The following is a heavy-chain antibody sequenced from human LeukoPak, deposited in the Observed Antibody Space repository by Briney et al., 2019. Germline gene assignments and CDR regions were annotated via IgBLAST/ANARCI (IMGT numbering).Heavy chain of an antibody. D-gene: IGHD1-26*01. CDR3: ARGQYSGSNPLHWSDP. V-gene: IGHV4-59*01. J-gene: IGHJ5*02. CDR1: GGSITYYY. Sequence: PSETLSLTCTVSGGSITYYYWNCIRQPPGKGLEWIGYIYYSGSANYNPSPKSRVTILVDTAKNQFSLKLSSVTAADTAVYYCARGQYSGSNPLHWSDPWGQGTLVTVSS. CDR2: IYYSGSA.